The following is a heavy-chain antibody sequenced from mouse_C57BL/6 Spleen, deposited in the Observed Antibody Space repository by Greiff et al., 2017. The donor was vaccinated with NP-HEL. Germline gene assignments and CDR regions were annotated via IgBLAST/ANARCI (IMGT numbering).Heavy chain of an antibody. CDR2: FHPYNDDT. V-gene: IGHV1-47*01. CDR1: GYTFTTYP. D-gene: IGHD6-1*01. J-gene: IGHJ2*01. Sequence: QVQLKQSGAELVKPGASVKMSCKASGYTFTTYPIEWMKQNHGKSLEWIGNFHPYNDDTKYNEKFKGKATLTVEKASSTVYLELRRLTTEDAAVYCCARSSPGYFDYWGQGTTLTVSS. CDR3: ARSSPGYFDY.